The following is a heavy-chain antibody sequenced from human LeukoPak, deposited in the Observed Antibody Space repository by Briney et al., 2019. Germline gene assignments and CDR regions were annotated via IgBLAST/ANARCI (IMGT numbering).Heavy chain of an antibody. D-gene: IGHD3-16*01. Sequence: SVKVSCKGSGGTFNGYAINWVRQAPGQGLEWMGRIIPILGIVIYAQRFQGRVTITADKSTSTAYMELSSLRSEDTAVYYCASISAYVLAFDIWGQGTMVTVSS. J-gene: IGHJ3*02. V-gene: IGHV1-69*04. CDR3: ASISAYVLAFDI. CDR1: GGTFNGYA. CDR2: IIPILGIV.